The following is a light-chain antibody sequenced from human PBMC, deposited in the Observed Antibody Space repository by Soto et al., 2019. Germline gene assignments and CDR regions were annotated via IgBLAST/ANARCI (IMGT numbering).Light chain of an antibody. CDR3: QQSYSTPPT. Sequence: DLQMTQSPSSLSASVGDRVTITCRASQSISSYLNWYQQKPGKAPKLLIYAASSLQSGVPSRLSGSGSGTDFTLTISSLQPEDFATYYCQQSYSTPPTFGQGTKLEIK. CDR2: AAS. J-gene: IGKJ2*01. V-gene: IGKV1-39*01. CDR1: QSISSY.